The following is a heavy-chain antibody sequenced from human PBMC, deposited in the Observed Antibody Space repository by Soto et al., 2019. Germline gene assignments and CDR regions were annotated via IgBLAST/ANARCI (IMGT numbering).Heavy chain of an antibody. J-gene: IGHJ3*01. CDR2: ISHSGTT. Sequence: QLRLQESGSGLLKPSQTLSLTCAVSGGSVSSGDFSWCWIRQPPGKGLEWVGYISHSGTTYYHPSLKRRLTISLDRSNNQFSLMLASVTAADSAVYFCARSRSWDGLDFWGQGALVTVS. CDR3: ARSRSWDGLDF. CDR1: GGSVSSGDFS. V-gene: IGHV4-30-2*01. D-gene: IGHD3-10*01.